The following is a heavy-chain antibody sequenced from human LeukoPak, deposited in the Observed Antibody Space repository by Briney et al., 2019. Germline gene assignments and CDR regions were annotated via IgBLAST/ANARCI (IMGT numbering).Heavy chain of an antibody. CDR1: GGSISPYY. V-gene: IGHV4-59*08. D-gene: IGHD1-14*01. Sequence: PSETLSLTCTVSGGSISPYYWTWIRQSPGKALEWIGYIYYSGRTSYNPSLKSRVTGFVDTSKNQVSLRLSSVTAADTAVYYCARHGTISSESYFDYWGQGALVTVSS. J-gene: IGHJ4*02. CDR3: ARHGTISSESYFDY. CDR2: IYYSGRT.